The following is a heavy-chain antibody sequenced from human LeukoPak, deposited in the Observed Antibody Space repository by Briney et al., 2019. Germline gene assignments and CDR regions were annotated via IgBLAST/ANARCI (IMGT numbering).Heavy chain of an antibody. D-gene: IGHD6-19*01. J-gene: IGHJ4*02. V-gene: IGHV4-38-2*01. Sequence: SETLTLTCGVSGYSISRGYYWGWIRQPPGNGLEWIGNIYHTWSTYYNPSLRSRVTISVDTSKIQFFLKLTSVTAADTAVYYCARGLEGYSAGWSRFFEYWGQGTLATVSS. CDR3: ARGLEGYSAGWSRFFEY. CDR1: GYSISRGYY. CDR2: IYHTWST.